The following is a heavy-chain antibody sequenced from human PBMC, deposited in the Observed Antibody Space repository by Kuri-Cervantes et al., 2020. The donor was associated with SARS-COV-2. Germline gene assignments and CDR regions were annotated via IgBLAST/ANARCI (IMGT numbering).Heavy chain of an antibody. V-gene: IGHV3-30*02. CDR2: IRFDGTKQ. CDR3: ASGKDTAMVTDY. CDR1: GFTFSSYG. Sequence: GESLKISCAASGFTFSSYGMHWVRQAPGKGLEWLAFIRFDGTKQYYADSVKGRFTISRDNSKNTLYLQMNSLRTDDTAVYYCASGKDTAMVTDYWGQGTLVTVSS. J-gene: IGHJ4*02. D-gene: IGHD5-18*01.